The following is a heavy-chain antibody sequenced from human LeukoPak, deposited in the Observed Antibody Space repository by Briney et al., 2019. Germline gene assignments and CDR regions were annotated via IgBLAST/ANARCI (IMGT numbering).Heavy chain of an antibody. CDR2: ISSSSSYI. D-gene: IGHD2-2*01. J-gene: IGHJ6*03. Sequence: PGGSLRLSCAASGFTSSSYSMNWVRQAPGKGLEWVSSISSSSSYIYYADSVKGRFTISRDNAKNSLYLQMNSLRAEDTAVYYCARVEVVPAARSVQGGDLYYYYYYMDVWGKGTTVTVSS. CDR1: GFTSSSYS. V-gene: IGHV3-21*01. CDR3: ARVEVVPAARSVQGGDLYYYYYYMDV.